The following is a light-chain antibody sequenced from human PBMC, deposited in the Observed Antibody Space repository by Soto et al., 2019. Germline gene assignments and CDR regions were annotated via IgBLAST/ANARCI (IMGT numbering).Light chain of an antibody. V-gene: IGKV3-20*01. J-gene: IGKJ3*01. CDR2: GAS. CDR1: QRVSSIF. Sequence: EIVLTQSPGTLSLSPGERATLSSRASQRVSSIFLAWYQQKPGQAPRLLIYGASSRATGIPDRFSGSGSGIDFTLTISRLEPEDFAVYYCQQYGSSHPFTFGPGTKVDI. CDR3: QQYGSSHPFT.